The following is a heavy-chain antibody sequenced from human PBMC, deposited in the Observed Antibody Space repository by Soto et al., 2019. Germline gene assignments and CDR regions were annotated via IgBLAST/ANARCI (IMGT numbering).Heavy chain of an antibody. CDR1: GFTFSSYG. J-gene: IGHJ3*02. CDR2: ISYDGSNK. Sequence: QVQLVESGGGVVQPGRSLRLSCAASGFTFSSYGMHWVRQAPGKGLEWVAVISYDGSNKYYADSVKGRFTISRDNSKNTLYLQMNSLRAEDTAVDYCAKDYEVYCGGDCYDGAFDIWGQGTMVTVSS. V-gene: IGHV3-30*18. CDR3: AKDYEVYCGGDCYDGAFDI. D-gene: IGHD2-21*02.